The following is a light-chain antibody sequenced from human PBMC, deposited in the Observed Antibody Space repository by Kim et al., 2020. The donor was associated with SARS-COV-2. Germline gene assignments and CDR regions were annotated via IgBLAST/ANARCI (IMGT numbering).Light chain of an antibody. V-gene: IGKV3-15*01. CDR1: QSVSSS. J-gene: IGKJ2*01. Sequence: EIVMTQSPATLSVSPGERASLSCRASQSVSSSLAWYQQKPGQAPRLLIYDASSGATGIPARFSGSGSGTEFTLTISSLQSEDFAVYYCQQYNNWPYTFAQGTKLQ. CDR2: DAS. CDR3: QQYNNWPYT.